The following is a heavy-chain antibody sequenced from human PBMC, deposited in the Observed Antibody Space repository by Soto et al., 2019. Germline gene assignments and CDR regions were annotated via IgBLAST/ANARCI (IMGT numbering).Heavy chain of an antibody. Sequence: GASVKVSCKASGGTFSSYAISWVRQDPGQGLEWMGGIIPIFGTANYAQKFQGRVTITADKSTSTAYMELSSLRSEDTAVYYCARLRYFDWFSGGMDVWGQGTTVTVSS. CDR1: GGTFSSYA. CDR3: ARLRYFDWFSGGMDV. V-gene: IGHV1-69*06. CDR2: IIPIFGTA. J-gene: IGHJ6*02. D-gene: IGHD3-9*01.